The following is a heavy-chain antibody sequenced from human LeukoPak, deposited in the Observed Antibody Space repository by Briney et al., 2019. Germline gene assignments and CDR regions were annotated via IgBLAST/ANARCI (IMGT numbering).Heavy chain of an antibody. CDR2: ISTSGRTI. D-gene: IGHD3-22*01. CDR1: GFTFSDYY. V-gene: IGHV3-11*01. J-gene: IGHJ4*02. Sequence: LGGSLRLSCAASGFTFSDYYMSWIRQAPGKGLEWVSYISTSGRTIYYADSVKGRFTISRDNVKNSLYLQMKSLRAEDTAVYYCARDHNGGYEYFDYWGQGTLVTVSS. CDR3: ARDHNGGYEYFDY.